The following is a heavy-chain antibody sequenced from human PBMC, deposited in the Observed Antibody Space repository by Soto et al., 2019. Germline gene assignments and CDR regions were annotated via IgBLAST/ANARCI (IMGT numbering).Heavy chain of an antibody. Sequence: QVQLVESGGGVVQPGRSLRLSCAASGFTFSSYGMHWVRQAPGKGLEWVAGISYDGSNKYYADSVKGRFTISRDNSKNTLYLQMNSLRAEDTAVYYCAKPVQLWSLSPLFDYWGQGTLVTVSS. CDR1: GFTFSSYG. D-gene: IGHD5-18*01. CDR3: AKPVQLWSLSPLFDY. V-gene: IGHV3-30*18. CDR2: ISYDGSNK. J-gene: IGHJ4*02.